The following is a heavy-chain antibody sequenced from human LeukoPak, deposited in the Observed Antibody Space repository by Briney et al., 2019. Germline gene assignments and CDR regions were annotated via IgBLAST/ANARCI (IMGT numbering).Heavy chain of an antibody. Sequence: ASVKVSCKASGYTFTSYDINWVRQATGQGLEWMGWMNPNSGNTGYAQKFQGRVTMTRNTSISTAYMELSSLRSEDTAVYYCARSNLVGAVSYYYYYYGMDVWGQGTTVTVSS. D-gene: IGHD1-26*01. CDR2: MNPNSGNT. CDR1: GYTFTSYD. J-gene: IGHJ6*02. V-gene: IGHV1-8*02. CDR3: ARSNLVGAVSYYYYYYGMDV.